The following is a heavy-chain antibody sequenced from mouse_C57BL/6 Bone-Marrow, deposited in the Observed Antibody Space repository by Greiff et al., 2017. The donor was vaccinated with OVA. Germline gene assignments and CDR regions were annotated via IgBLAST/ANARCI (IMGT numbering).Heavy chain of an antibody. CDR1: GIDFSRYW. J-gene: IGHJ1*03. Sequence: DVKLVESGGGLVQPGGSLKLSCAASGIDFSRYWMSWVRRAPGKGLEWIGEINPDSSTINYAPSLKDKFIISRDNAKNTLYLQMSKVRSEDTALYYCARAIYYYGSSPYWYFDVWGTGTTVTVSS. CDR2: INPDSSTI. V-gene: IGHV4-1*01. CDR3: ARAIYYYGSSPYWYFDV. D-gene: IGHD1-1*01.